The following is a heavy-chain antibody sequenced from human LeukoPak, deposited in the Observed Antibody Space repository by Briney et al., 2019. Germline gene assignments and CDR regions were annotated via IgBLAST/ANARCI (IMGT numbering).Heavy chain of an antibody. J-gene: IGHJ5*02. CDR1: GYTFTGYY. Sequence: ASVRVSCKASGYTFTGYYMHWVRQAPGQGLEWMGWINPNSGGTNYAQKFQGWVTMTRDTSISTAYMELSRLRSDDTAVYYCARSLYHINWFDPWGQGTLVTVSS. V-gene: IGHV1-2*04. D-gene: IGHD2-2*02. CDR3: ARSLYHINWFDP. CDR2: INPNSGGT.